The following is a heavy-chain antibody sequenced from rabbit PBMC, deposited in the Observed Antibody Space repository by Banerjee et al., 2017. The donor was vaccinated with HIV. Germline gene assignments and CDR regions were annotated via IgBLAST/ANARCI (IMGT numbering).Heavy chain of an antibody. CDR3: ATVISTTTSGLSRLDL. Sequence: QSLEESGGDLVKPGASLTLTCTASGFSLSSSYWICWVRQAPGKGLEWIACIGGGTGITYYASWAKGRFTISKTSSTTVTLQMTSLTAADTATYFCATVISTTTSGLSRLDLWGPGTLVTVS. CDR2: IGGGTGIT. D-gene: IGHD1-1*01. V-gene: IGHV1S40*01. CDR1: GFSLSSSYW. J-gene: IGHJ3*01.